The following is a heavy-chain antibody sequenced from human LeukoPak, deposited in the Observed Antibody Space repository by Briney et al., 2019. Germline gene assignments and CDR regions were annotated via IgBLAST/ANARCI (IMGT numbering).Heavy chain of an antibody. CDR1: GFTFSSYW. CDR3: ARGVGAHAFDI. Sequence: GGSLRLSCVGSGFTFSSYWMSWVRQAPGKGLEWVANIKEDDSEKYYGDSVKGRFTISRDNAKNSLYLQMNSLRAEDTAVYYCARGVGAHAFDIWGQGTMVTVSS. V-gene: IGHV3-7*01. J-gene: IGHJ3*02. D-gene: IGHD1-26*01. CDR2: IKEDDSEK.